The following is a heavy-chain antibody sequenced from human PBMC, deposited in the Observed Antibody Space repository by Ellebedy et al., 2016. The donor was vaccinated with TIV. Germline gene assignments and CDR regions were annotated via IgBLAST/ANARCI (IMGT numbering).Heavy chain of an antibody. CDR3: ARGLIAVTGTLVFDY. D-gene: IGHD6-19*01. V-gene: IGHV4-34*01. CDR1: IGSFSGYY. J-gene: IGHJ4*02. CDR2: INHSGST. Sequence: SETLSLXXAVYIGSFSGYYWTWIRQPPGKGLEWIGEINHSGSTNYNPSLKSRVTISVDTSKNQFSLKLSSVTAADTAVYYCARGLIAVTGTLVFDYWGQGTLVTVSS.